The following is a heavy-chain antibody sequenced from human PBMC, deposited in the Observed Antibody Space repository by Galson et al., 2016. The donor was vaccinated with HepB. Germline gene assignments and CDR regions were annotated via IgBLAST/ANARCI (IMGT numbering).Heavy chain of an antibody. J-gene: IGHJ4*02. CDR2: VNRGRA. Sequence: ETLSLTCTVSDGSLSSSSRFSWGWVRQPPGKGLECIGTVNRGRASYNPSLDGRVTISVDMSPDLFSLKLTSLTAADTAVYYRARAGLGTKASFDCWGQGTLVAVSS. CDR1: DGSLSSSSRFS. CDR3: ARAGLGTKASFDC. D-gene: IGHD1-7*01. V-gene: IGHV4-39*01.